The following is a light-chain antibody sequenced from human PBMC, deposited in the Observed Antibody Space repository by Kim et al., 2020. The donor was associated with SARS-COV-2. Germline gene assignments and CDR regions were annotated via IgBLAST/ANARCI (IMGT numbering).Light chain of an antibody. CDR2: AAA. V-gene: IGKV1-17*01. Sequence: DIQTTQSPSSLSASVGDRVTITCRASQAIRNDLSWFQHKVGKAPKRLISAAAGLESGVPSRFSGSGSGTEFTLTISSLQPEDFATYYCVQYNSYPHTFGQGTKLEI. CDR1: QAIRND. CDR3: VQYNSYPHT. J-gene: IGKJ2*01.